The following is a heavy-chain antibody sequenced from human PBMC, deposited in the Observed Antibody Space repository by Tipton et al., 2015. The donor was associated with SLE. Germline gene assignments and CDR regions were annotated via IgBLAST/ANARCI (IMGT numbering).Heavy chain of an antibody. Sequence: TLSLTCTVSGGSISGYYWSWIRQAPGMGLEWIGHIYFSGGSTFNPSLRSRVTMSIDTSKNQFSLNLRSMTAADTAVYYCARGKVVQWLLPAPHNWFDPWGQGTLVTVSS. J-gene: IGHJ5*02. V-gene: IGHV4-59*12. CDR3: ARGKVVQWLLPAPHNWFDP. CDR1: GGSISGYY. D-gene: IGHD3-22*01. CDR2: IYFSGGS.